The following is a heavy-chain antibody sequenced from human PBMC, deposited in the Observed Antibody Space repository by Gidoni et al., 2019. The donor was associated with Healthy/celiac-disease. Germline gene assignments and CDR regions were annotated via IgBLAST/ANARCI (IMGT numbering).Heavy chain of an antibody. J-gene: IGHJ6*02. CDR1: GFTFRDYY. V-gene: IGHV3-11*01. CDR3: ARNGPGAKDYYYGMDV. Sequence: QVQLVESGGGLVKPGGALRPSCAASGFTFRDYYMSWIRQAPGKGLECVSYISSSGSTIYYADSVKGRFTISRDNAKNSLYLQMNSLRAEDTAVYYCARNGPGAKDYYYGMDVWGQGTTVTVSS. D-gene: IGHD1-26*01. CDR2: ISSSGSTI.